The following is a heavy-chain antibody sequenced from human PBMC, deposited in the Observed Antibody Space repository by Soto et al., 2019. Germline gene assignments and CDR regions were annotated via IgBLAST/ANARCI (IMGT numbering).Heavy chain of an antibody. D-gene: IGHD3-22*01. CDR3: ARDEELDSSGYYYHQYFDY. Sequence: SVKVSCKASGGTFSSYAISGVRQAPGQGLEWMGGIIPIFGTANYAQKFQGRVTITADKSTSTAYMELSSLRSEDTAVYYCARDEELDSSGYYYHQYFDYLGQGTLVPVSS. CDR1: GGTFSSYA. J-gene: IGHJ4*02. V-gene: IGHV1-69*06. CDR2: IIPIFGTA.